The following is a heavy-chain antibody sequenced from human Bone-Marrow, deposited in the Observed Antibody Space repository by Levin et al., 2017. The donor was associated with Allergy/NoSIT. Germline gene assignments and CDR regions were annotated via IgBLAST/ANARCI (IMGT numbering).Heavy chain of an antibody. V-gene: IGHV4-61*03. J-gene: IGHJ4*02. Sequence: SQTLSLTCTVSGASVSSAGYYWSWIRQPPGKGLEWIGYIYSSGTTNYNPSLEGRVSFSVDTSKNPLSLELTSVTAADTAVYFCARFPDDHFDYWCQATLVTVSS. CDR2: IYSSGTT. CDR3: ARFPDDHFDY. CDR1: GASVSSAGYY.